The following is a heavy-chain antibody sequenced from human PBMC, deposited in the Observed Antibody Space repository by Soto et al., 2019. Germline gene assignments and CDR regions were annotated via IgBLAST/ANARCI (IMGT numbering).Heavy chain of an antibody. Sequence: QVQLQESGPGLVKPSQTLSLTCTVSGGSISSGGYYWSWIRQHPGKGLEWIGYIYYSGSTYYNPSLKSRVTISVDTSKNQCSLKLSSVTAADTAVYYCARALKELDWLLAGGWYFDLWGRGTLVTVSS. CDR2: IYYSGST. D-gene: IGHD3-9*01. V-gene: IGHV4-31*03. J-gene: IGHJ2*01. CDR3: ARALKELDWLLAGGWYFDL. CDR1: GGSISSGGYY.